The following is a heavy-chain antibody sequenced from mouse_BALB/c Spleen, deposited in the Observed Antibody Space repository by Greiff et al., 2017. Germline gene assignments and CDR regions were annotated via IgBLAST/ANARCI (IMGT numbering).Heavy chain of an antibody. CDR2: ISSGGST. V-gene: IGHV5-6-5*01. J-gene: IGHJ4*01. CDR1: GFTFSSYA. Sequence: EVKLVESGGGLVKPGGSLKLSCAASGFTFSSYAMSWVRQTPEKRLEWVASISSGGSTYYPDSVKGRFTISRDNARNILYLQMSSLRSEYTAMYYCARGYYGSSQGAMDYWGQGTSVTVSS. D-gene: IGHD1-1*01. CDR3: ARGYYGSSQGAMDY.